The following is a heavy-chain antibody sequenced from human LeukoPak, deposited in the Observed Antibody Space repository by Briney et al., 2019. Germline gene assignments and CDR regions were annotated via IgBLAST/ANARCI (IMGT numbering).Heavy chain of an antibody. D-gene: IGHD3-22*01. CDR2: INPNSGGT. V-gene: IGHV1-2*02. Sequence: ASVKVSCKASGYTFTGYYMHWVRQAPGQGLEWMGWINPNSGGTNYAQKFQGRVTMTRDTSISTAYMELSRLRSDDTAVYYCARGRVPRRVNAQYYYDSSGYYYYRFDPWGQGTLVTVSS. CDR1: GYTFTGYY. CDR3: ARGRVPRRVNAQYYYDSSGYYYYRFDP. J-gene: IGHJ5*02.